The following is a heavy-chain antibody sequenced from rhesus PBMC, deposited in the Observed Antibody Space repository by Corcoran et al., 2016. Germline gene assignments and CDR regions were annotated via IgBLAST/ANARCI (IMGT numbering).Heavy chain of an antibody. J-gene: IGHJ6*01. Sequence: EVQLVESGGGLVQPGGSLRMSCAASGITSISQRMHGVRQSQRPRLRWVTGLSYYGCKKDYADSLEYRFTISREYSKNMLYLQMNSLKVEDMAVYYCAREGYYRGSYYLVYPYGLDSWGQGVVVTVSS. CDR1: GITSISQR. V-gene: IGHV3-54*02. CDR2: LSYYGCKK. D-gene: IGHD3-16*01. CDR3: AREGYYRGSYYLVYPYGLDS.